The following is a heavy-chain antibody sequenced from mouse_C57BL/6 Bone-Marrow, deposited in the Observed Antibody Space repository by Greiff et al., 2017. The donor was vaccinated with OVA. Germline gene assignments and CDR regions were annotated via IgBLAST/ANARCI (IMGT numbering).Heavy chain of an antibody. CDR3: ARGGNWVGFAY. D-gene: IGHD4-1*01. V-gene: IGHV1-81*01. CDR1: GYTFTSYG. J-gene: IGHJ3*01. CDR2: IYPRSGNT. Sequence: VKLQQSGAELARPGASVKLSCKASGYTFTSYGLSWVKQRTGQGLEWIGEIYPRSGNTYYNEKFKGKATLTADKSSSTAYMELRSLTSEDSAVYFCARGGNWVGFAYWGQGTLVTVSA.